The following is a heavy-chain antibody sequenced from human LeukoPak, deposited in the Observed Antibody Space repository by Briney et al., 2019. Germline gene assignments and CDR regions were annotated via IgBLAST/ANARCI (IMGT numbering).Heavy chain of an antibody. D-gene: IGHD6-6*01. CDR2: TNPNSGGT. Sequence: ASVKVSCKASGYTFTGYYMHWVRQAPGQGLEWMGWTNPNSGGTNYAQKFQGRVTMTRDTSISTAYMELSRLRAADTAVYYCARDKGTSYLSSFDYWGQGTLVTVSS. J-gene: IGHJ4*02. V-gene: IGHV1-2*02. CDR1: GYTFTGYY. CDR3: ARDKGTSYLSSFDY.